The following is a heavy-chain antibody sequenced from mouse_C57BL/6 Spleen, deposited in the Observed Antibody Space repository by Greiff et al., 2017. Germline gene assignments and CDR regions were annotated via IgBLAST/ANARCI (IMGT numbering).Heavy chain of an antibody. CDR3: AGDYVSSYGSFDY. V-gene: IGHV1-76*01. J-gene: IGHJ2*01. D-gene: IGHD1-1*01. Sequence: LQESGAELVRPGASVKLSCKASGYTFTDYYINWVKQRPGQGLEWIARIYPGSGNTYYNEKFKGKATLTAEKSSSTAYMQLSSLTSEDSAVYFCAGDYVSSYGSFDYWGQGTTLTVSS. CDR2: IYPGSGNT. CDR1: GYTFTDYY.